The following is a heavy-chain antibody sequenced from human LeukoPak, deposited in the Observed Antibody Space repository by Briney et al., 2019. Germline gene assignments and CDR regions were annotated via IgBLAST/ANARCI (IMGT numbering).Heavy chain of an antibody. CDR2: IYTSGST. Sequence: PSETLSLTCTVSGGSISSYYWSWIRQPAGKGLEWIGRIYTSGSTNYNPSLKSRVSMSVDTSKNQFSLKLNSVTAADTAVYYCARGILGFGELSPLNYWGQGTLVTVSS. J-gene: IGHJ4*02. D-gene: IGHD3-10*01. CDR1: GGSISSYY. CDR3: ARGILGFGELSPLNY. V-gene: IGHV4-4*07.